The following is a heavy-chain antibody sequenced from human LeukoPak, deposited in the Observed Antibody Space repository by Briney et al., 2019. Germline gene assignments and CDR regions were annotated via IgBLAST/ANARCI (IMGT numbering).Heavy chain of an antibody. CDR2: IIPILGIA. D-gene: IGHD3-22*01. J-gene: IGHJ4*02. V-gene: IGHV1-69*04. Sequence: SVKVSCKASGGTFSSYAISWVRQAPGQGLEWMGRIIPILGIANYAQKFQGRVTITADKSTSTAYMELSSLRSEDTAVYYCARGTYYYDSSGYLPTPFDYWGQGTLVTVSS. CDR1: GGTFSSYA. CDR3: ARGTYYYDSSGYLPTPFDY.